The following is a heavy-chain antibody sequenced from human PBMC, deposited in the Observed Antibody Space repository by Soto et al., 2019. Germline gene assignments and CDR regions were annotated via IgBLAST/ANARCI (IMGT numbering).Heavy chain of an antibody. CDR1: GFTFSSYS. CDR3: ARDCPGSSTTCYGNEWFDS. J-gene: IGHJ5*01. V-gene: IGHV3-48*01. D-gene: IGHD2-2*01. CDR2: ISSSRSTI. Sequence: EVQLVESGGGLVQPGGSLRLSCAASGFTFSSYSMNWVRQAPGKGLEWGSYISSSRSTIYYADSVKGRFTISRDNAKNSLYLQTNSLRAEDTAVYYCARDCPGSSTTCYGNEWFDSWGQGTLVTVSS.